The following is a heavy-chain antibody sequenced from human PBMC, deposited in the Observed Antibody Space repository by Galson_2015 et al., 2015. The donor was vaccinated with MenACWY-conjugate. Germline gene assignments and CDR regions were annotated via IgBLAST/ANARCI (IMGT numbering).Heavy chain of an antibody. D-gene: IGHD1-26*01. Sequence: QSGAEVKKPGESLKISCKASGYNFITYWIGWVRQVPGKGLEWVGLISPIDSKTRYSPAVEGRVTISADNSITTAYLQWNSLQASDTAMYYCARHPPGGRGMDVWGQGTTVTVSS. CDR1: GYNFITYW. V-gene: IGHV5-51*01. CDR2: ISPIDSKT. J-gene: IGHJ6*02. CDR3: ARHPPGGRGMDV.